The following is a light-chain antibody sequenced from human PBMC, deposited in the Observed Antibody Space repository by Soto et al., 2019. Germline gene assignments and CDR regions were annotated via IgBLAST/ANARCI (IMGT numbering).Light chain of an antibody. V-gene: IGLV1-51*01. Sequence: QSVLTQPPSVSAAPGQKVTISCSGSNSNIGNNYVSWYQHLPGAAPRLLLYDNDDRPSGIPDRFSGSKSGTSATLGITGLQTGDEADYYCGTWDSSLSAVVFGGGTKLTVL. CDR1: NSNIGNNY. CDR3: GTWDSSLSAVV. J-gene: IGLJ2*01. CDR2: DND.